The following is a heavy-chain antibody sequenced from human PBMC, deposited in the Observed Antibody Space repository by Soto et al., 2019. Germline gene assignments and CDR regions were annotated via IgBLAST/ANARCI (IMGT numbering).Heavy chain of an antibody. V-gene: IGHV1-18*01. CDR2: ISAYSANT. CDR3: ARATTVTTAPNYFYYYYMDV. CDR1: GYTFISYD. Sequence: QVQLVQSGAEVKKPGASVKVSCKASGYTFISYDISWVRQAPGQGLEWMGWISAYSANTNYAQNLQRRVTMTTDTSTSTAYMELRSLRSDDTAVYYCARATTVTTAPNYFYYYYMDVWGKGTTVTVSS. D-gene: IGHD4-4*01. J-gene: IGHJ6*03.